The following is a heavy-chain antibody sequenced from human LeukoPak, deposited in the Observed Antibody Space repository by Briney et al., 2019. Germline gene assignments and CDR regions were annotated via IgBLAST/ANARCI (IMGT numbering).Heavy chain of an antibody. J-gene: IGHJ4*02. D-gene: IGHD5-18*01. CDR3: ARGGTRGYSPVDY. Sequence: GGSPRLSCAASGFTFSSFWMNWVRQAPGKGLEWVANIKQDGSERNYVDSVKGRSTISRDNAKNSLFLQMNSLRVEDTAVYYCARGGTRGYSPVDYWGQGILVTVSS. CDR1: GFTFSSFW. V-gene: IGHV3-7*03. CDR2: IKQDGSER.